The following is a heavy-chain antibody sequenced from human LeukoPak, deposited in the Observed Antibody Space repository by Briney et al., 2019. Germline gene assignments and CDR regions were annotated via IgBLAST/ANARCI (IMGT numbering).Heavy chain of an antibody. CDR1: GFTFSSYW. V-gene: IGHV3-7*01. CDR2: IKQDGSEK. Sequence: PGGSLRLSCAASGFTFSSYWMSWVRQAPGKGLEWVATIKQDGSEKYSVDSVRGRFTISRDNAKNSLYLQMNSLRAEDTAVYHCAKIEIFRYFDWGQGTLVTVSS. J-gene: IGHJ4*02. D-gene: IGHD3-9*01. CDR3: AKIEIFRYFD.